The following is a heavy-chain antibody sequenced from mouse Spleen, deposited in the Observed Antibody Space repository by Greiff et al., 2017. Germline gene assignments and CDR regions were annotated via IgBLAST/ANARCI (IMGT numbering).Heavy chain of an antibody. V-gene: IGHV2-2*01. D-gene: IGHD2-1*01. CDR2: IWSGGST. J-gene: IGHJ1*01. CDR1: GFSLTSYG. Sequence: VKVVESGPGLVQPSQSLSITCTVSGFSLTSYGVHWVRQSPGKGLEWLGVIWSGGSTDYNAAFISRLSISKDNSKSQVFFKMNSLQADDTAIYYCARNFGNYVDWYFDVWGAGTTVTVSS. CDR3: ARNFGNYVDWYFDV.